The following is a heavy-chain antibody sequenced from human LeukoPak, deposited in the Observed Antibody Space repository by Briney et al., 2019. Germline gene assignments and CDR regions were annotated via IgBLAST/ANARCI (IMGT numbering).Heavy chain of an antibody. D-gene: IGHD6-19*01. Sequence: GSSVKVSCKASGGTFSSYAISWVRQAPGQGLEWRGGIIPIFGTANYAQKFQGRVTITTDESTSTAYMELSSLRSEDTAVYYCARGRPPGQWLQNWGQGTLVTVSS. J-gene: IGHJ4*02. V-gene: IGHV1-69*05. CDR3: ARGRPPGQWLQN. CDR2: IIPIFGTA. CDR1: GGTFSSYA.